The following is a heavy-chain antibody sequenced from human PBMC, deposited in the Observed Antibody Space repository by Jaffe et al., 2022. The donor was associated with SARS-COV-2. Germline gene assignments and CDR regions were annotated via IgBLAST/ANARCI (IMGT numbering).Heavy chain of an antibody. Sequence: QVQLVESGGGVVQPGRSLRLSCAASGFTFSSYGMHWVRQAPGKGLEWVAVISYDGSNKYYADSVKGRFTISRDNSKNTLYLQMNSLRAEDTAVYYCANMPGSYYGDYFDYWGQGTLVTVSS. D-gene: IGHD1-26*01. CDR3: ANMPGSYYGDYFDY. V-gene: IGHV3-30*18. J-gene: IGHJ4*02. CDR1: GFTFSSYG. CDR2: ISYDGSNK.